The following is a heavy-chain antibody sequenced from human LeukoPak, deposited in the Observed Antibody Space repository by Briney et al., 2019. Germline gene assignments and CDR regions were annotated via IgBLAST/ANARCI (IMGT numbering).Heavy chain of an antibody. Sequence: QTLSLTCAVSGGSISSGGYSWSWIRQPPGRALEWLALIYWDDSKLYSPSLKSRLTITKDTSKNQVVLSMTNMDPVDTATYYCAHSGWYYDFWSGYPFDPWGQGTLVTVSS. CDR1: GGSISSGGYS. V-gene: IGHV2-5*08. CDR3: AHSGWYYDFWSGYPFDP. D-gene: IGHD3-3*01. CDR2: IYWDDSK. J-gene: IGHJ5*02.